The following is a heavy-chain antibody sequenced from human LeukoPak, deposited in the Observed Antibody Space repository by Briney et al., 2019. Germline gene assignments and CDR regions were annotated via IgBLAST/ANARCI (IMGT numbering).Heavy chain of an antibody. Sequence: GGSLRLSCAASGFTFSSYEMHWVRQAPGKGLEWVSYISSSDSTIYYADSVKGRFTISRDNAKNSLYLQMNSLRAEDTAVYYCARDYGGSSPFGYWGQGTLVTVSS. V-gene: IGHV3-48*03. CDR2: ISSSDSTI. CDR3: ARDYGGSSPFGY. D-gene: IGHD4-23*01. J-gene: IGHJ4*02. CDR1: GFTFSSYE.